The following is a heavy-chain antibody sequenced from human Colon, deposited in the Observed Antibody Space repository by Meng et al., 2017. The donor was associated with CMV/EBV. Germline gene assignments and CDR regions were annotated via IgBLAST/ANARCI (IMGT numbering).Heavy chain of an antibody. V-gene: IGHV4-34*01. J-gene: IGHJ4*02. CDR3: ARGLYGSGRHQIDY. D-gene: IGHD3-10*01. CDR1: GGSFSGYY. Sequence: LPWGRGLMKPSETLSLTRAVYGGSFSGYYWSWIRQPPGKGLEWIGEINHSGSTNYNPSLKSRVTISVDTSKNQFSLKLSSVTAADTAVYYCARGLYGSGRHQIDYWGQGTLVTVSS. CDR2: INHSGST.